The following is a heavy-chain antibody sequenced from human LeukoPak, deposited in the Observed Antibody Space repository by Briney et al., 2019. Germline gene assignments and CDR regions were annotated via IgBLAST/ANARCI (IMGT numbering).Heavy chain of an antibody. CDR3: AKVGVAGTVY. CDR1: GFSLSSSW. D-gene: IGHD6-19*01. Sequence: PGGSLRFSCAASGFSLSSSWMHWVRQAPGKGLVWVSRINSDGSITSYADSVKGRFTISRDSAKNTLYLQMNSLRVEDTAVYYCAKVGVAGTVYWGLGTLVTVSS. CDR2: INSDGSIT. V-gene: IGHV3-74*01. J-gene: IGHJ4*02.